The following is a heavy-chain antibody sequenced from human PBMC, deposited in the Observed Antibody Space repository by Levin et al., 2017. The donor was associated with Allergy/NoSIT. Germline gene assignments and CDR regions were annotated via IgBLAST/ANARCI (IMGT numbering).Heavy chain of an antibody. Sequence: SVKVSCKASGGTFSSYAISWVRQAPGQGLEWMGGIIPIFGTANYAQKFQGRVTITADESTSTAYMELSSLRSEDTAVYYCARVDVVVPAAKGWFDPWGQGTLVTVSS. CDR1: GGTFSSYA. V-gene: IGHV1-69*13. CDR3: ARVDVVVPAAKGWFDP. J-gene: IGHJ5*02. D-gene: IGHD2-2*01. CDR2: IIPIFGTA.